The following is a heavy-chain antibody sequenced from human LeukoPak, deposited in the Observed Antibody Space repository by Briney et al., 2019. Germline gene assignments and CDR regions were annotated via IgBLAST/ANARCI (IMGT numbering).Heavy chain of an antibody. V-gene: IGHV1-69*06. J-gene: IGHJ5*02. CDR3: ARVGDSSGYYRYWFDP. D-gene: IGHD3-22*01. Sequence: SVKVSCKASGGTFSSYAISWVRQAPGQGLEWMGGIIPIFGTANYAQKFQGRVTITADKSTSTAYMELSSLRSEDTAVYYCARVGDSSGYYRYWFDPWGQGTLVTVSS. CDR1: GGTFSSYA. CDR2: IIPIFGTA.